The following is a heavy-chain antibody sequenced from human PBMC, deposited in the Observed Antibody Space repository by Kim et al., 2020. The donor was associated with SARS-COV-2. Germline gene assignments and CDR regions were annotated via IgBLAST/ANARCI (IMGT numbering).Heavy chain of an antibody. V-gene: IGHV4-59*08. CDR3: ARQSPALNWFDP. J-gene: IGHJ5*02. Sequence: NYNPSLKSRVTISVDTSKNQFSLKLSSVTAADTAVYYCARQSPALNWFDPWGQGTLVTVSS. D-gene: IGHD3-16*02.